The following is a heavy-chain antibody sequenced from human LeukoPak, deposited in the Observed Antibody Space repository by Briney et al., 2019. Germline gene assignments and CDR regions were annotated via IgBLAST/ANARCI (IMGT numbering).Heavy chain of an antibody. J-gene: IGHJ4*02. CDR2: IWYDGTDK. CDR3: AKEEIVGATGY. D-gene: IGHD1-26*01. Sequence: PGRSLRLSCAASGFTFSSYGMHWVRQAPGKGLEWVAVIWYDGTDKYYADSVKGRFTISRDDSKNTLYLQMNSLRAEDTAVYYCAKEEIVGATGYWGQGTLVTVSS. CDR1: GFTFSSYG. V-gene: IGHV3-33*06.